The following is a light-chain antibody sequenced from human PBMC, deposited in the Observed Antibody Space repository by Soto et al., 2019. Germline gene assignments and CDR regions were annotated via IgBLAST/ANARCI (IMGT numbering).Light chain of an antibody. Sequence: ERVLMQAAGTLSLSTGERATLSCRASQSVTSSYLTWYQQKPGQAPRLLIYGASSRAAGIPDRFSGSGSGTDFTLTINRLEPEDFAVYYCQQYGTSLSWTFGQGTKVDIK. CDR2: GAS. V-gene: IGKV3-20*01. J-gene: IGKJ1*01. CDR3: QQYGTSLSWT. CDR1: QSVTSSY.